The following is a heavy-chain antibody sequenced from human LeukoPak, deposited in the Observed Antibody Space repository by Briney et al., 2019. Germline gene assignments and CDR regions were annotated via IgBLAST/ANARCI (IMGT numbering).Heavy chain of an antibody. V-gene: IGHV1-2*02. D-gene: IGHD3-10*01. CDR2: INPNSGGT. J-gene: IGHJ4*02. Sequence: ASVKVSCKASGYTFTGYYMHWVRQAPGQGLEWMGWINPNSGGTNYAQKFRGRVTMTRDTSISTAYMELSRLRSDDTAVYYCARRGMDGSGSYYTFDYWGQGTLVTVSS. CDR3: ARRGMDGSGSYYTFDY. CDR1: GYTFTGYY.